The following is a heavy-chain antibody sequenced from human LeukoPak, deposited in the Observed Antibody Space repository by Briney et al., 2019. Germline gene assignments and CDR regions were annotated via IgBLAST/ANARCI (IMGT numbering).Heavy chain of an antibody. CDR3: AARRGYYHYMDV. J-gene: IGHJ6*03. D-gene: IGHD3-3*01. CDR1: GFTFSSYA. Sequence: GVSLRLSCAASGFTFSSYAVAWVRQAPGKGLEWVSSISNSGSNTYYADSVRGRFTISRDNSKNTLTLQMNSLTAEDTAVYYCAARRGYYHYMDVWGKGTTVTVSS. CDR2: ISNSGSNT. V-gene: IGHV3-23*01.